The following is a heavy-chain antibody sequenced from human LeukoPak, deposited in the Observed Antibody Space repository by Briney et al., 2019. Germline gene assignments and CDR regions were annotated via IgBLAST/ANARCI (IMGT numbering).Heavy chain of an antibody. Sequence: ASVKVSCKVPGYMLTEVSIHWVRQAPGKGLEGMGSFDPDDGETIYAQKFQGRLSMTEDTSAATAYMELSSLRAEDTAVYYCAKILGTSSYYYYNMDVWGKGTTVTVSS. CDR2: FDPDDGET. CDR1: GYMLTEVS. CDR3: AKILGTSSYYYYNMDV. V-gene: IGHV1-24*01. J-gene: IGHJ6*03. D-gene: IGHD6-6*01.